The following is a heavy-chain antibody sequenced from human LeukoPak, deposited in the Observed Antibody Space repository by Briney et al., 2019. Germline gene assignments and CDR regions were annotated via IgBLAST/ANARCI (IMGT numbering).Heavy chain of an antibody. Sequence: PGRSLRLSCAASGFTFGSYGMHWVRQAPGKGLEWVAVIWYDGSKKYYADSVKGRFTISRDNSKNTLYLQMNSLRPEDTAVYHCARDLIVVDDAFDIWGQGTMVTVSS. D-gene: IGHD3-22*01. CDR1: GFTFGSYG. CDR2: IWYDGSKK. CDR3: ARDLIVVDDAFDI. V-gene: IGHV3-33*01. J-gene: IGHJ3*02.